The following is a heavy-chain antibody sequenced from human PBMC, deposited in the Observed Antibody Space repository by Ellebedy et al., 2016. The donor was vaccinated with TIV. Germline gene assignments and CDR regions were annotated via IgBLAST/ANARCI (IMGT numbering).Heavy chain of an antibody. D-gene: IGHD6-19*01. CDR2: IRSKANSYAT. V-gene: IGHV3-73*01. Sequence: GGSLRLSXAASGFTFSGSAMHWVRQASGKGLEWVGRIRSKANSYATAYAASVKGRFTISRDDSKNTAYLQMNSLKTEDTAVYYCTSSYSSGWYGSWFDPWGQGTLVTVSS. CDR3: TSSYSSGWYGSWFDP. J-gene: IGHJ5*02. CDR1: GFTFSGSA.